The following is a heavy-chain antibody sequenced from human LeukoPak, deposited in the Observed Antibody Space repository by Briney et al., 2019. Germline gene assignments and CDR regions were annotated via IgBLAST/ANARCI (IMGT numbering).Heavy chain of an antibody. V-gene: IGHV1-18*01. CDR3: TTVTELAAAGFDY. J-gene: IGHJ4*02. Sequence: ASVKVSCKASGYTFTSYGISWVRQAPGQGLEWMGWISAYNGNTNYAQKLQGRVAMTTDTSTSTAYMELSSLRSEDTAVYYCTTVTELAAAGFDYWGQGTLVTVSS. CDR2: ISAYNGNT. D-gene: IGHD6-13*01. CDR1: GYTFTSYG.